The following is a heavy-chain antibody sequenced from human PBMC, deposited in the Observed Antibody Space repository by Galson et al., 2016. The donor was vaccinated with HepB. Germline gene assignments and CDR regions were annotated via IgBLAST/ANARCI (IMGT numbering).Heavy chain of an antibody. CDR1: GYSFSHYW. CDR2: IYPGDSDT. V-gene: IGHV5-51*01. J-gene: IGHJ6*02. Sequence: QSGAAVKKPGESLKISCTGSGYSFSHYWIGWVRQMPGKGLEWMGIIYPGDSDTRYSPSFQGQVPISADKSISTAYLQWSSLKASDTAMYYCARQREMIPYGMDVWGQGTTVTVSS. D-gene: IGHD3-16*01. CDR3: ARQREMIPYGMDV.